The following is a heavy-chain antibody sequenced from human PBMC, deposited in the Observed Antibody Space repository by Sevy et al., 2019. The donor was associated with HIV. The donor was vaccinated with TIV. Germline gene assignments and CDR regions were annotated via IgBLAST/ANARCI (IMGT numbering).Heavy chain of an antibody. Sequence: SETLSLTCTVSGGSIISSSYYWGWIRQPPGKGLEWIGSIYYSGSTYYNPSLKSRVTISVDTSKNQFSLKLSSVTAADTAVYYCARGEMATITGDFDYWGQGTLVTVSS. CDR3: ARGEMATITGDFDY. CDR1: GGSIISSSYY. V-gene: IGHV4-39*01. CDR2: IYYSGST. J-gene: IGHJ4*02. D-gene: IGHD5-12*01.